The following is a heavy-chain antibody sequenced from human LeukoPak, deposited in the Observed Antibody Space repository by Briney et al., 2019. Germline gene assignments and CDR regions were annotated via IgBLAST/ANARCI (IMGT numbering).Heavy chain of an antibody. Sequence: GGSLRLSCAASGFTFSGSAVHWVRQASGKGLEWVGRIRSKANSYATAYAASVKGRFTISRDDSKNTAYLQMNSLKTEDTAVYYCTRTPNDYGDYVGLYYFDYWGQGTLVTVSS. CDR1: GFTFSGSA. V-gene: IGHV3-73*01. J-gene: IGHJ4*02. CDR2: IRSKANSYAT. CDR3: TRTPNDYGDYVGLYYFDY. D-gene: IGHD4-17*01.